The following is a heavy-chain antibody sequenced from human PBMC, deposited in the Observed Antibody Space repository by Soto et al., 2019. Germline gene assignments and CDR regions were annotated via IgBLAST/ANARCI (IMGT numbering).Heavy chain of an antibody. CDR3: ARVRQACSSTSCPREFDP. J-gene: IGHJ5*02. Sequence: SETLSLTCTVSGGSISSGGYYWSWIRQHPGKGLEWIGYIYYSGSTYYNPSLKSRVTISVDTSKNQFSLKLSSVTAADTAVYYCARVRQACSSTSCPREFDPWGQGTLVTVSS. D-gene: IGHD2-2*01. V-gene: IGHV4-31*03. CDR2: IYYSGST. CDR1: GGSISSGGYY.